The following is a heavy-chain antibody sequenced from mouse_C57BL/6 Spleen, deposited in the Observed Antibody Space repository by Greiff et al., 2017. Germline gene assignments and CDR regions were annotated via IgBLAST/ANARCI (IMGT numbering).Heavy chain of an antibody. D-gene: IGHD2-13*01. CDR2: IYPGDGGT. J-gene: IGHJ1*03. CDR1: GYAFSSSW. V-gene: IGHV1-82*01. Sequence: VQLQQSGPELVKPGASVKISCKASGYAFSSSWMNWVQQRPGKGLEWIGRIYPGDGGTNYNGQFKGKATLTADKSSSTAYMQLSSLTSEDSAVYYCGTGDDYYTCWYFDVWGTGTTVTVSS. CDR3: GTGDDYYTCWYFDV.